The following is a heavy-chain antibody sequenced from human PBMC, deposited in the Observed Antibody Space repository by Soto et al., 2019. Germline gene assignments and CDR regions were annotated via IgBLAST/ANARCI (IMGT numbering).Heavy chain of an antibody. V-gene: IGHV4-30-2*01. CDR1: GDSMTSGDYS. CDR2: IYRTGNT. CDR3: ARGDYQYSIDY. J-gene: IGHJ4*02. D-gene: IGHD2-2*01. Sequence: QLQLQESGSRLVKSSQTLSLTCTVSGDSMTSGDYSWSWIRQPPGKGLEWLGYIYRTGNTHYSPSLKNRVSISQDRSKNQFSLELTSVTAADTAVYYCARGDYQYSIDYWGQGTLVTVSS.